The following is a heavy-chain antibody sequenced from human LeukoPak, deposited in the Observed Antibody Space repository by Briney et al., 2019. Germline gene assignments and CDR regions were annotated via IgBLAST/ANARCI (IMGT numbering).Heavy chain of an antibody. CDR1: GGSFSGYY. CDR3: ARGGFYGDYVY. V-gene: IGHV4-34*01. Sequence: SETLSLTCAVYGGSFSGYYWSWLRQPPGKGLEWIGEINHSGSTNYNPSLKSRVTISVDTSKNQFSLKLSSVTAADTAVYYCARGGFYGDYVYWGQGTLVTVSS. D-gene: IGHD4-17*01. CDR2: INHSGST. J-gene: IGHJ4*02.